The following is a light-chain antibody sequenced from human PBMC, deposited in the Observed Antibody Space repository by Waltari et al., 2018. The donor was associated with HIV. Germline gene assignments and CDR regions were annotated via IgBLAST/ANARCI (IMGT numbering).Light chain of an antibody. CDR3: AAWDDSLAEPYVL. V-gene: IGLV1-44*01. Sequence: QSVLAQPPSASGTPGQRVTLSCSGTTYTIGTNSVTWYQQLPGTAPKLLIFSDNQRPSGVPDRFSGSKSGTSASLAISGLQSEDEGDYYCAAWDDSLAEPYVLFGGGTRLTVL. CDR2: SDN. J-gene: IGLJ2*01. CDR1: TYTIGTNS.